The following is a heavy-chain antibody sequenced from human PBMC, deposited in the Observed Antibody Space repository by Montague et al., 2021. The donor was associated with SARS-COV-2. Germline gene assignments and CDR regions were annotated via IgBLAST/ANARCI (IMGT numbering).Heavy chain of an antibody. CDR2: LFVSGRT. J-gene: IGHJ6*02. D-gene: IGHD6-19*01. CDR1: GASISSGAYY. Sequence: TLSLTCSVSGASISSGAYYWSWIRQPAGKGLEWIGRLFVSGRTSYNPSLKSRVTMSVDASENHFSLKVTSVTVADTAVYYCARLAGFHTYFAFDVWGQGTTVAAS. V-gene: IGHV4-61*02. CDR3: ARLAGFHTYFAFDV.